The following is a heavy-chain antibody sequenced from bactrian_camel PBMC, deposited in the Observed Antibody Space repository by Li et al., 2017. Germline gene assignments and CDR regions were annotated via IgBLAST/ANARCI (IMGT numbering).Heavy chain of an antibody. CDR2: IDDTGST. CDR1: RPTHRTYC. CDR3: AAQTGDKIGIGGRCYLAPRSYFGH. J-gene: IGHJ6*01. Sequence: HVQLVESGGGSVQTGGTLSLSCAGPRPTHRTYCMTWLRQVPGKEREAVAAIDDTGSTTYADFVEGRFTVSEDNAHTLLLQMNGLKPEDTAMYYCAAQTGDKIGIGGRCYLAPRSYFGHWAQGTQVTVS. D-gene: IGHD3*01. V-gene: IGHV3S57*01.